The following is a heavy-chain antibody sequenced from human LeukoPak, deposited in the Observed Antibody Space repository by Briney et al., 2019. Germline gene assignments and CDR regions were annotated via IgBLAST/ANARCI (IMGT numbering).Heavy chain of an antibody. CDR2: IYYTGST. CDR1: GGSISSSAYY. D-gene: IGHD7-27*01. Sequence: SETLSLTCTVSGGSISSSAYYWGWIRQPPGKGLGRIGSIYYTGSTYYNPSLKTRVTISVDTSKNQFSLKLSSVTAADTAVYYCARHENWGSTKGDSFYIWGQGKMVTVSS. J-gene: IGHJ3*02. V-gene: IGHV4-39*01. CDR3: ARHENWGSTKGDSFYI.